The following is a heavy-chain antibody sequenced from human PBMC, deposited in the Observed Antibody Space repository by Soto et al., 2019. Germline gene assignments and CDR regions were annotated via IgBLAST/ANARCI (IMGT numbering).Heavy chain of an antibody. CDR3: ARIRVPLYYFDL. CDR2: IYLGDSDT. J-gene: IGHJ4*02. D-gene: IGHD2-2*01. CDR1: GYSFTNW. Sequence: PGESLKISCTASGYSFTNWIAWARQVPGKGPECMGFIYLGDSDTKYSPSFRGRVTISADRSTTTAYLRWHSLQASDSAVYYCARIRVPLYYFDLWGPGTPVTVSS. V-gene: IGHV5-51*01.